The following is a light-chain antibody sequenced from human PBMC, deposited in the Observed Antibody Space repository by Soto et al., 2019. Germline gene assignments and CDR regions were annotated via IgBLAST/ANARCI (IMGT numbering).Light chain of an antibody. J-gene: IGLJ1*01. Sequence: QSVLTQPASVSGSPGQPITISCTGTSSDVGGYNYVSWYQQHPGKAPKVMIYDVSNRPSGVSNRFSGSKSGNTASPTISGLQAEDEADYYCNSYTTSSTYVFGTGTKVTVL. CDR1: SSDVGGYNY. CDR3: NSYTTSSTYV. CDR2: DVS. V-gene: IGLV2-14*01.